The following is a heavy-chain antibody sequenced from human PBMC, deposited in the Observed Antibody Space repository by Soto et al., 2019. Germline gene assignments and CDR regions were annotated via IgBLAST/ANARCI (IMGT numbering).Heavy chain of an antibody. Sequence: PGESLKISCKGSGDRFTSYWIGWVRQMPGKGLEWMGIIYPGDSDTRYSPSFQGQVTISADKSISTAYLQWSSLKASDTAMYYCATQPLGYCSGGRCYSAFDIWGQGRIVTLSS. CDR2: IYPGDSDT. V-gene: IGHV5-51*01. CDR3: ATQPLGYCSGGRCYSAFDI. D-gene: IGHD2-15*01. CDR1: GDRFTSYW. J-gene: IGHJ3*02.